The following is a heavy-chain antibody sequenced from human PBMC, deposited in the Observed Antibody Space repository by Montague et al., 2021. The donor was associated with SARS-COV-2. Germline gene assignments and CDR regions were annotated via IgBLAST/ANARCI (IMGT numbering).Heavy chain of an antibody. J-gene: IGHJ4*02. CDR3: ARHSGGSEVAGVDY. CDR1: GNSLSNSRYF. V-gene: IGHV4-39*01. Sequence: SETLSLTCSVSGNSLSNSRYFWGWIRQPPRKGLEWIGRFYFGGRFLYNSSLESRVTISVDTSKNQFSLQLSSVTASDTAVYYCARHSGGSEVAGVDYWGRGILVTVSS. CDR2: FYFGGRF. D-gene: IGHD6-19*01.